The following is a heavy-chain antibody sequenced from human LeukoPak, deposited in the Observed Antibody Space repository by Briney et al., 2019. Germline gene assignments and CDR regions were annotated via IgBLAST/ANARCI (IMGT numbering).Heavy chain of an antibody. Sequence: SETLSLTCTVSGGSISSGGYYWSWIRQPPGKGLEWIGYIYHSGSTYYNPSLKSRVTISVDRSKNQFSLKLSSVTAADTAVYYCARGVRGSGSYVDYWGQGTLVTVSS. CDR2: IYHSGST. J-gene: IGHJ4*02. D-gene: IGHD3-10*01. V-gene: IGHV4-30-2*01. CDR1: GGSISSGGYY. CDR3: ARGVRGSGSYVDY.